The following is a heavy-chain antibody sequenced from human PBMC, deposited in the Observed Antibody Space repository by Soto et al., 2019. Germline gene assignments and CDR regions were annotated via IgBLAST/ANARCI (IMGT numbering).Heavy chain of an antibody. CDR3: AKVVPAAILDY. J-gene: IGHJ4*02. CDR2: ISAGGGST. CDR1: GFSFSSYA. Sequence: EVQLLESGGGLVQPGGSLRLSCAASGFSFSSYAMSWVRQAPGKGLEWVSTISAGGGSTYYADSVKGRFTISRDNSKNTLYLQMNSLRAEDTAVYYCAKVVPAAILDYWGQGTLVTVSS. D-gene: IGHD2-2*01. V-gene: IGHV3-23*01.